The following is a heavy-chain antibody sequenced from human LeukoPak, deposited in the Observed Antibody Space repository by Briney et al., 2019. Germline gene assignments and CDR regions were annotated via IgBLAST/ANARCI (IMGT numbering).Heavy chain of an antibody. V-gene: IGHV3-23*01. CDR2: LTGGGRST. J-gene: IGHJ6*03. Sequence: GGSLRLSCAASGFTFSTYAMSWVRQAPGKGLEWVSILTGGGRSTYYADSVKGRFTISRDNSKNTLYLQMNSLRAEDTAVYYCARSLRVRGVPDYMDVWGKGTTVTISS. CDR3: ARSLRVRGVPDYMDV. CDR1: GFTFSTYA. D-gene: IGHD3-10*01.